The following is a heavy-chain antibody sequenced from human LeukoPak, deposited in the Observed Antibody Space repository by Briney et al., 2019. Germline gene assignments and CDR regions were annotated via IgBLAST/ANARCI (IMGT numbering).Heavy chain of an antibody. CDR2: IYYSGST. Sequence: SETLSLTCTVSGGSMSSYYWTWIRQPPGKGLEWMGHIYYSGSTVYNSSLGGRVTMSVGTSRNQFALKLRSVTAADTAVYYCARFGKNPANANSHLDYWGQGSLVTVSS. CDR3: ARFGKNPANANSHLDY. D-gene: IGHD3-3*01. CDR1: GGSMSSYY. J-gene: IGHJ4*02. V-gene: IGHV4-59*08.